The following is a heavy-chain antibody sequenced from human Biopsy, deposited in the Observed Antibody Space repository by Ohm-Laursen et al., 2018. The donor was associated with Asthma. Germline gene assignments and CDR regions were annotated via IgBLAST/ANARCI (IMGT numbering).Heavy chain of an antibody. CDR1: GFTFRKSA. CDR3: AKRRGYSGHDNDY. J-gene: IGHJ4*02. Sequence: SLRLSCAASGFTFRKSAMHWVRPAPGRGLEWVAVIAYDGNHKFYEDSVKGRFTISRDNSKNTLYLQMNSLRTEDTAVYYCAKRRGYSGHDNDYWGQGTLVIVSS. V-gene: IGHV3-30*18. D-gene: IGHD5-12*01. CDR2: IAYDGNHK.